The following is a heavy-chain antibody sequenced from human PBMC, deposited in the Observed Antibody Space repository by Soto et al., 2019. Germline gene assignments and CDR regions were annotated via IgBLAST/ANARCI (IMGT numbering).Heavy chain of an antibody. CDR1: GFTFDSYA. CDR2: ISGSSGST. J-gene: IGHJ4*02. D-gene: IGHD2-2*01. V-gene: IGHV3-23*01. Sequence: PGGSLRLSCAASGFTFDSYAMSWVRQAPGKGLEWVSVISGSSGSTDYADSVKGRFIISRDNSKNILYLQMNSLRAEDTAVYYCAKDLYSSSWAKKYYFEYWGQGTQVTVPS. CDR3: AKDLYSSSWAKKYYFEY.